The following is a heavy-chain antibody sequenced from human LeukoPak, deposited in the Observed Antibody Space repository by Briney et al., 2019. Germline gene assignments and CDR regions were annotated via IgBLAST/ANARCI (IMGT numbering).Heavy chain of an antibody. CDR3: ARVQLWSHNWFDP. V-gene: IGHV4-34*01. CDR2: INHSGST. CDR1: GGSFSGYY. Sequence: SETLSLTCAVYGGSFSGYYWSWIRQPPGKGLEWIGEINHSGSTNYNPSLKSRVTISVDTSKNQFSLKLSSVTAADTAVYYCARVQLWSHNWFDPWGQGTLVTVSS. J-gene: IGHJ5*02. D-gene: IGHD5-18*01.